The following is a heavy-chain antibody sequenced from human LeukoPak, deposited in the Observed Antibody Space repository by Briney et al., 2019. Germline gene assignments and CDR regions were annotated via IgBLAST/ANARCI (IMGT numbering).Heavy chain of an antibody. D-gene: IGHD3-10*01. CDR2: INHSGST. J-gene: IGHJ4*02. V-gene: IGHV4-34*01. Sequence: SETLSLTCDVYGGSFSGYFWSWIRQPPEKGLEWIGEINHSGSTDYNPSLKNRVTISLDTSKNQFSLKLSSVTAADTAVYYCALDIYGSGHWGQGTLVTVSS. CDR1: GGSFSGYF. CDR3: ALDIYGSGH.